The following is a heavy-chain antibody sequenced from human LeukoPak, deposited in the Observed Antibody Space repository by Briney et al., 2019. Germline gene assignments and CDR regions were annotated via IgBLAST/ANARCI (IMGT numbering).Heavy chain of an antibody. CDR2: IIPIFGTA. Sequence: ASVKVSCKASGGSFSSYAISWVRQAPGQGLEWMGGIIPIFGTANYAQKFQGRVTITTDESTSTAYMELSSLRSEDTAVYYCARAGYSSSWYEGAFDYWGQGTLVTVSS. J-gene: IGHJ4*02. CDR1: GGSFSSYA. CDR3: ARAGYSSSWYEGAFDY. V-gene: IGHV1-69*05. D-gene: IGHD6-13*01.